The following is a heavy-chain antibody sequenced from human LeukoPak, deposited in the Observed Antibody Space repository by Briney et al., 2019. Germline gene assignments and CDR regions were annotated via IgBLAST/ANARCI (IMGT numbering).Heavy chain of an antibody. D-gene: IGHD2-2*01. V-gene: IGHV1-69*06. J-gene: IGHJ4*02. Sequence: GASVKVSCKASGGTSSSYAISWVRQAPGQGLEWMGGIIPIFGTANYAQKFQGRVTITADKSTSTAYMELSSLRSEDTAVYYCARDVVVPAALDYWGQGTLVTVSS. CDR3: ARDVVVPAALDY. CDR2: IIPIFGTA. CDR1: GGTSSSYA.